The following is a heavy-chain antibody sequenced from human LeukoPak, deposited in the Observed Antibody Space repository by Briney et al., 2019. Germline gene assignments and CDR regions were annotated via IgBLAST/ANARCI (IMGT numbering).Heavy chain of an antibody. Sequence: GGSLRLFFAASGFNFRSYAMNWVRQAPGKGVEWVSGLSDSGYGTYYADSVKGRFTISRDNSKNTLYLQMNSLRAEDTAVYYCANDTRGLKPYYFDHWGQGIMVTVPS. CDR2: LSDSGYGT. CDR3: ANDTRGLKPYYFDH. D-gene: IGHD3-10*01. CDR1: GFNFRSYA. V-gene: IGHV3-23*01. J-gene: IGHJ4*02.